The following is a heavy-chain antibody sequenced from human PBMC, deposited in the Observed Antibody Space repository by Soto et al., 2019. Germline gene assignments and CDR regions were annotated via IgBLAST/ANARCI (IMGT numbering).Heavy chain of an antibody. CDR3: EKISGWNYARDYFDY. CDR1: GFTFGNYG. V-gene: IGHV3-30*18. J-gene: IGHJ4*02. Sequence: GSLRLPCSASGFTFGNYGMHWVRQAPGKGLEWVAVISYDGSNKYYADSVKGRFTISRDNSKNTLYLQMNSLRAEDTAVYYCEKISGWNYARDYFDYWGQGTLVTVYS. CDR2: ISYDGSNK. D-gene: IGHD1-7*01.